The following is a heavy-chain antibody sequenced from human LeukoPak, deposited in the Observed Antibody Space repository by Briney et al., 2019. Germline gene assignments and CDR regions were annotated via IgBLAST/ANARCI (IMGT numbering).Heavy chain of an antibody. Sequence: ASVKVSCKASGYTFSSYGISWVRQAPGQGLEWMGWISAYNGNTNYAQKLQGRVTMTTDTSTSTAYMELRSLRSDDTAVYYCAGVRPPRGRYWFDPWGQGTLVTVSS. J-gene: IGHJ5*02. CDR1: GYTFSSYG. CDR3: AGVRPPRGRYWFDP. V-gene: IGHV1-18*01. D-gene: IGHD3-16*01. CDR2: ISAYNGNT.